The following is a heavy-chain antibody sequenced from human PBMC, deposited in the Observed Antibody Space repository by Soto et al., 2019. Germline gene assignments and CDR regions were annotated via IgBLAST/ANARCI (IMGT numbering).Heavy chain of an antibody. CDR2: IIPIFGTA. Sequence: QVQLVQSGAEVKKPGSSVKVSCKASGGTFSSYAISWVRQAPGQGLEWMGGIIPIFGTANYAQKFQGRVTITADESTSTAYMELSSLRSEDTAVYYCARDMMDCGSTSCLANYFDYWGQGTLVTVSS. J-gene: IGHJ4*02. CDR1: GGTFSSYA. V-gene: IGHV1-69*01. D-gene: IGHD2-2*01. CDR3: ARDMMDCGSTSCLANYFDY.